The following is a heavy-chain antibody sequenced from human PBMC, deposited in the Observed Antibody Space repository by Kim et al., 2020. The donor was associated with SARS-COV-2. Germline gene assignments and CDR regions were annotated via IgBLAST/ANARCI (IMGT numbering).Heavy chain of an antibody. CDR3: ASRNDYVWGFDY. V-gene: IGHV1-69*13. CDR1: GGTFSSYA. D-gene: IGHD3-16*01. Sequence: SVKVSCKASGGTFSSYAISWVRQAPGQGLEWMGGIIPIFGTAKYVQKFQGRVTITVDESTSTAYMELSSLSSEDTAVYYCASRNDYVWGFDYWGQVSLVTLSS. CDR2: IIPIFGTA. J-gene: IGHJ4*02.